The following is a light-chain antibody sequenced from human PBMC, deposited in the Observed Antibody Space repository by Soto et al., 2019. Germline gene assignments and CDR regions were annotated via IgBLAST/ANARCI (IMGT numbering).Light chain of an antibody. J-gene: IGLJ3*02. Sequence: QSVLTQPPSASGSPGQSVAISCTGTSSDVGGYNYVSWYQQHPGKAPKLMIYEVNNRPSGISDRFSASKSGHTASLTISGLQAEDEADYYCSSRTSAITWVFGGGTKLTVL. CDR2: EVN. CDR3: SSRTSAITWV. CDR1: SSDVGGYNY. V-gene: IGLV2-14*01.